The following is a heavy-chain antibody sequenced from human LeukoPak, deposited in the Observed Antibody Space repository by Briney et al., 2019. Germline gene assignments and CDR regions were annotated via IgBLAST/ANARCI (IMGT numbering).Heavy chain of an antibody. V-gene: IGHV3-7*01. CDR1: GFIYSSYR. D-gene: IGHD3-3*02. CDR3: ARDGAFRIYDY. CDR2: IKQDGNEK. Sequence: PGGSLRLSCAASGFIYSSYRMTWVRQAPGKGLEWVASIKQDGNEKYYVDSVKGRFTISRDNDRNSLYLQMSSLRADDTAVYYCARDGAFRIYDYWGQGTLVTVSS. J-gene: IGHJ4*02.